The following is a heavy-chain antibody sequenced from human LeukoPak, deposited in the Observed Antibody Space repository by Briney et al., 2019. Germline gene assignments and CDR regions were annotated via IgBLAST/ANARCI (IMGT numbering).Heavy chain of an antibody. V-gene: IGHV1-8*01. Sequence: ASVKVSCKASGYTFTGHDINWVRQATGQGLEWMGWMNPNSGNTGYAQKFQGRVTMTRNTSISTAYMELSSLRSEDTAVYYCARRANYDILTGYSYYYGMDVWGQGTTVTVSS. CDR3: ARRANYDILTGYSYYYGMDV. D-gene: IGHD3-9*01. CDR1: GYTFTGHD. CDR2: MNPNSGNT. J-gene: IGHJ6*02.